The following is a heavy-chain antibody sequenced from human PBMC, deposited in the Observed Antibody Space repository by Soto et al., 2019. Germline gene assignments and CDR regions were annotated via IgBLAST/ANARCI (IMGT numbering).Heavy chain of an antibody. CDR1: GYTLTSYY. V-gene: IGHV1-18*04. D-gene: IGHD3-16*01. CDR2: ISAYNDNT. J-gene: IGHJ6*02. CDR3: AREGVRGMDV. Sequence: ASVKVSCKASGYTLTSYYMHWVRQAPGQGLEWMGWISAYNDNTNYAQKFQGRVTMTTDTSTSTAYMELSSLRSEDTAVYYCAREGVRGMDVWGQGTTVTVSS.